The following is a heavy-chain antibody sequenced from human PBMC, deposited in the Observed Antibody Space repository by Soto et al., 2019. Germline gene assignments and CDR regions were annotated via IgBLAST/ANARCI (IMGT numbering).Heavy chain of an antibody. Sequence: SETLSLTCTVSGGSISRSTYYWGWIRQPPGKGLEWIGSIYYSGSTYYRPSLKSRVTISVDASKNQFSLKLSSVTAADTAVYYCARQVPAAIRLGWFDPWGQGTLVTVSS. V-gene: IGHV4-39*01. CDR3: ARQVPAAIRLGWFDP. CDR1: GGSISRSTYY. CDR2: IYYSGST. D-gene: IGHD2-2*02. J-gene: IGHJ5*02.